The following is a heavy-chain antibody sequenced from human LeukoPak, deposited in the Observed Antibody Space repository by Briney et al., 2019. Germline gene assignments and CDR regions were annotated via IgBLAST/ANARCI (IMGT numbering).Heavy chain of an antibody. D-gene: IGHD3-22*01. Sequence: SETLSLTCTVSGGSISSGTYYWGWIRQPAGKGLEWIGRFYTSGRTNYNPSLKSRVSISVDTSKNQFSLKLSSVTAAGTAVYYCARDRYYYDSSGYYIFDYWGQGTLVTVSS. V-gene: IGHV4-61*02. J-gene: IGHJ4*02. CDR2: FYTSGRT. CDR3: ARDRYYYDSSGYYIFDY. CDR1: GGSISSGTYY.